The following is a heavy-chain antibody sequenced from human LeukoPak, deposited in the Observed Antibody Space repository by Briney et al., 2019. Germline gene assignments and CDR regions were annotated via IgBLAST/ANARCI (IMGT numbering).Heavy chain of an antibody. Sequence: ASVKVSCKASGYTFTSYAMHWVRQAPGQGLEWMGWINAGNGNTKYSRKFRGRVTNTRDTSASTAYMELSSLRSEDTAVYYCARDPVDTAMVFPAWGQGTLVTVSS. D-gene: IGHD5-18*01. CDR3: ARDPVDTAMVFPA. CDR1: GYTFTSYA. J-gene: IGHJ5*02. CDR2: INAGNGNT. V-gene: IGHV1-3*01.